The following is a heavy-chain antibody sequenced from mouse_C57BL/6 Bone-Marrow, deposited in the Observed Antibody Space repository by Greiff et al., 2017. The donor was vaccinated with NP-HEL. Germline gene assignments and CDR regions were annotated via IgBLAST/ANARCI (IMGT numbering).Heavy chain of an antibody. V-gene: IGHV2-9-1*01. Sequence: QVQLKESGPGLVAPSQSLSITCTVSGFSLTSYAISWVRQPPGKGLEWLGVIWTGGGTNYNSALKSRLSISKDNSKSQVFLKMNSLQTDDTARYYCARNHHYGNYVPFYYAMDYWGQGTSVTVSS. CDR3: ARNHHYGNYVPFYYAMDY. D-gene: IGHD2-1*01. J-gene: IGHJ4*01. CDR2: IWTGGGT. CDR1: GFSLTSYA.